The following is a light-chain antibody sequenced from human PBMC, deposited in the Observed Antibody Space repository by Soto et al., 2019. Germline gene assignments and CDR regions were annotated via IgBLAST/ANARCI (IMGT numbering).Light chain of an antibody. CDR3: QSYDSSNVV. CDR2: EDN. J-gene: IGLJ2*01. Sequence: NFMLTKPHSVSESPGKTVTISCTHSRGSIASNYVQWYQQRPGSAPTTVIYEDNQRPSGVPDRFSGSIDSSSNSASLTISGLKTEDEADSYCQSYDSSNVVFGGGTKLTVL. V-gene: IGLV6-57*04. CDR1: RGSIASNY.